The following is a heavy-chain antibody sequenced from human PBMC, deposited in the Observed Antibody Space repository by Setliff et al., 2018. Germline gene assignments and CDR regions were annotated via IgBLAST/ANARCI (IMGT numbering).Heavy chain of an antibody. CDR3: ARVVPTARRGRLYYYYMDV. CDR2: INHRGST. V-gene: IGHV4-34*01. Sequence: KASETLSLTCAAYGGTFSDYYWTWIRQPPGKGLEWVGEINHRGSTNYNPSLKSRVTISVDTSKDQFSLKLISMTAADTAVYYCARVVPTARRGRLYYYYMDVWDKGATVTVSS. CDR1: GGTFSDYY. J-gene: IGHJ6*03. D-gene: IGHD1-1*01.